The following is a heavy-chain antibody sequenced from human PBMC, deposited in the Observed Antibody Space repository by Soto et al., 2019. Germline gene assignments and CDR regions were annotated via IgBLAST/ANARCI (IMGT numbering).Heavy chain of an antibody. CDR2: ISWNSGSI. D-gene: IGHD4-17*01. Sequence: TGGSLRLSCAASGFTFDDYAMHWVRQAPGKGLEWVSGISWNSGSIGYADSVKGRFTISRDNAKNSLYLQMNSLRAEDTALYYCAKDGYGSYYYYGMDVWGQGTTVTVSS. CDR1: GFTFDDYA. V-gene: IGHV3-9*01. CDR3: AKDGYGSYYYYGMDV. J-gene: IGHJ6*02.